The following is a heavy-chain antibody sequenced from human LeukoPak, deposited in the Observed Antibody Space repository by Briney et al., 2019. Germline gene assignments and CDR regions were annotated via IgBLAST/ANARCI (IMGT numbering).Heavy chain of an antibody. D-gene: IGHD3-16*02. CDR2: IYSGGST. J-gene: IGHJ5*02. Sequence: PGGSLRLSCAASGFTVSSNYMSWVRQAPGKGLEWVSVIYSGGSTYYADSVKGRFTISRDNSKNTLYLQMNSLRAEDTAVYYCARENMITFGGVIAQNSFDPWGQGTLVTVSS. CDR3: ARENMITFGGVIAQNSFDP. V-gene: IGHV3-53*01. CDR1: GFTVSSNY.